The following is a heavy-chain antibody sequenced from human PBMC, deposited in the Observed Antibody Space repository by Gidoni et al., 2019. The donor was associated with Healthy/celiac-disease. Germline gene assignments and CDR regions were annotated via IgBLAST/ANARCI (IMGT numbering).Heavy chain of an antibody. Sequence: VQLFESGGGLGQHGGSLSLSCAAPRLTVSSYAMNWVRQAPGKGLEWVSTVSGKGGNTFYADSVKGRFTISKDNSKNTLYLQMNSLRAEDTAVYYCAKDGELPYFDCWGQGTLVTVSS. CDR3: AKDGELPYFDC. J-gene: IGHJ4*02. D-gene: IGHD1-26*01. V-gene: IGHV3-23*01. CDR1: RLTVSSYA. CDR2: VSGKGGNT.